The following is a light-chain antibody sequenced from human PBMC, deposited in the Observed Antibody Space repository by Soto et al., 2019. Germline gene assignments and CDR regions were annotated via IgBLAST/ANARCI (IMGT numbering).Light chain of an antibody. V-gene: IGKV4-1*01. CDR3: QQYFDTPT. CDR1: QSVLSSSNNKNY. J-gene: IGKJ4*01. CDR2: WAS. Sequence: DIVMTQSPDSLAVSLGERATINCKSSQSVLSSSNNKNYLAWYQQTPGQPPKLLIYWASTRESGVPDRFSGSGSGTDFTLTISSLQAEDVAVYYCQQYFDTPTFGGGARVEVK.